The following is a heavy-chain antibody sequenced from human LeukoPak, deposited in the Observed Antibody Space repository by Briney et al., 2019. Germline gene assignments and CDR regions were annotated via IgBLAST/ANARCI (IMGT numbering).Heavy chain of an antibody. Sequence: GGSLRLSCAASGFTFSGYGMHWVRQAPGKGLEWVSAISGSGGSTYYADSVKGRFTISRDNSKNTLYLQMNSLRAEDTAVYYCAKGDYDILTGYYSLAEYFQHWGQGTLVTVSS. CDR3: AKGDYDILTGYYSLAEYFQH. CDR2: ISGSGGST. V-gene: IGHV3-23*01. CDR1: GFTFSGYG. J-gene: IGHJ1*01. D-gene: IGHD3-9*01.